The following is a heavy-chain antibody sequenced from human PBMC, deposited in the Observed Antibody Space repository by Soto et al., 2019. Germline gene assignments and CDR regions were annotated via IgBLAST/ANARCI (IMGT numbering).Heavy chain of an antibody. D-gene: IGHD3-22*01. Sequence: EVQLLESGGGLVQPGGSLRLSCAASGFTFSSYAMSWVRQAPGKGLEWVSAISGSGGSTYYADSVKGRFTISRDNSKNRLYLKVNSLRAEDAAVYYCANSVVNLLYYYDSGVVELSYWCEVTLVRVSS. CDR1: GFTFSSYA. J-gene: IGHJ4*02. CDR2: ISGSGGST. CDR3: ANSVVNLLYYYDSGVVELSY. V-gene: IGHV3-23*01.